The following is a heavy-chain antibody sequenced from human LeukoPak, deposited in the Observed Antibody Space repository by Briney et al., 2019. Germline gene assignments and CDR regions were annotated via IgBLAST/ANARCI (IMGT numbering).Heavy chain of an antibody. CDR3: ARASYSSGCDY. CDR2: ISSSGSTI. J-gene: IGHJ4*02. D-gene: IGHD6-19*01. Sequence: PGGSLRLSCAASGFTFSSYEMNWVRQAPGKGLEWGSYISSSGSTIYYADSVKGRFTISRDNAKNSLYLQMNSLRAEDTAVYYCARASYSSGCDYWGQGTLVTVSS. V-gene: IGHV3-48*03. CDR1: GFTFSSYE.